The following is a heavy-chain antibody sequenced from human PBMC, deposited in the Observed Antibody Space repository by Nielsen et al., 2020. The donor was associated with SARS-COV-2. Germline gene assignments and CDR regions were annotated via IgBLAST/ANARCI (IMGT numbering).Heavy chain of an antibody. V-gene: IGHV3-7*03. Sequence: GESLKISCAASGFTFSSYWMSWVRQAPGKGLEWVANIKQDGSEKYYVDSVKGRFTISRDNAKNSLYLQMNSLRAEDTALYYCAKAEDYDYGDYGDYWGQGTLVTVSS. CDR1: GFTFSSYW. CDR2: IKQDGSEK. D-gene: IGHD4-17*01. CDR3: AKAEDYDYGDYGDY. J-gene: IGHJ4*02.